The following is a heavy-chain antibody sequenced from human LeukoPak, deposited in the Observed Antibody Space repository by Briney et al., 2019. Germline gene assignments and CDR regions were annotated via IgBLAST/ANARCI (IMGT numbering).Heavy chain of an antibody. J-gene: IGHJ4*02. V-gene: IGHV1-3*01. CDR2: INAGNGNT. Sequence: ASVKFSCKASGYTFTSYAIHWVRQAPGQRLEWMGWINAGNGNTKYSQNFQGRVTFISNTSATTAFMELSSLRSEDAAVYYCARDSGSGNNDYWGQGTLVTVSS. CDR3: ARDSGSGNNDY. CDR1: GYTFTSYA. D-gene: IGHD1-26*01.